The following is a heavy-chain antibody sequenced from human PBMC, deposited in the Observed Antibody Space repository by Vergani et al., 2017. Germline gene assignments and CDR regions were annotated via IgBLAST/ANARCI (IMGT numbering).Heavy chain of an antibody. J-gene: IGHJ4*02. D-gene: IGHD1-1*01. CDR2: IYPGDSDT. Sequence: EVQLVQSGVEVKQPGESLKISCNGSGYSFTSYWIGWVRQVPGRGLEWMWIIYPGDSDTRYSPSFQGQVTISADKSISTAYLQWSSRKASDTAMYYCARHHIDGRTGRVDYWGQGTLVTVSS. CDR1: GYSFTSYW. V-gene: IGHV5-51*01. CDR3: ARHHIDGRTGRVDY.